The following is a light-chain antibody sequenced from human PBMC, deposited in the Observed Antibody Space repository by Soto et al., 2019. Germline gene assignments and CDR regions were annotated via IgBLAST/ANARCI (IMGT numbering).Light chain of an antibody. CDR3: QHYNNRPPYS. CDR1: QDVSTN. V-gene: IGKV3-15*01. J-gene: IGKJ2*03. Sequence: ETVMTQSPDTLSVSPGESATLSCRASQDVSTNLAWFHHKPGQTPRLVLYGASKRATGIPARFSGSGSGRHFTLTISSLQSEDFGVYYCQHYNNRPPYSFGQGTKVEIK. CDR2: GAS.